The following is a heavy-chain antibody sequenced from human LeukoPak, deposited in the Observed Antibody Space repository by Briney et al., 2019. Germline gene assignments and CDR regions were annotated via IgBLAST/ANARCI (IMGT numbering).Heavy chain of an antibody. Sequence: GGSLRLSCTASGFTFGDYAMSWFRQAPGKGLEWVGFIRSKAYGGTTEYAASVKGRFTISRDDSKSIAYLQMNSLKTEDTAVYYCTNRYYDSSGYYYGRFDPWGQGTLVTVSS. V-gene: IGHV3-49*03. CDR1: GFTFGDYA. D-gene: IGHD3-22*01. CDR2: IRSKAYGGTT. CDR3: TNRYYDSSGYYYGRFDP. J-gene: IGHJ5*02.